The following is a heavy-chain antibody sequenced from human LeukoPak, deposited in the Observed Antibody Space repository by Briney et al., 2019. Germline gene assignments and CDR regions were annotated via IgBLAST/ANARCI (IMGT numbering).Heavy chain of an antibody. CDR1: GGSISSGGYY. D-gene: IGHD1-14*01. CDR2: IYYSGST. CDR3: ARGGPTGSDY. V-gene: IGHV4-31*03. Sequence: SETLSLTCTVSGGSISSGGYYWSWTRQHPGKGLEWIGYIYYSGSTYYNPSLKSRVTISVDTSKNQFSLKLSSVTAADTAVYYCARGGPTGSDYWGQGTLVTVSS. J-gene: IGHJ4*02.